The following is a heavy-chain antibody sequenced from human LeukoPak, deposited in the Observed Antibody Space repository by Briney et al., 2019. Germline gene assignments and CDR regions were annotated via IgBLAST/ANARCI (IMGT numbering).Heavy chain of an antibody. CDR1: GFTVSSNY. V-gene: IGHV3-53*01. D-gene: IGHD2-2*01. CDR3: ARRGYCSSTSCYNEDY. J-gene: IGHJ4*02. Sequence: PGGSLRLSCAASGFTVSSNYMSWVRPAPGKGLEWVSVIYSGGSTYYADSVKGRFTISRDNSKNTLYLQMNSLRAEDTAVYYCARRGYCSSTSCYNEDYWGQGTLVTVSS. CDR2: IYSGGST.